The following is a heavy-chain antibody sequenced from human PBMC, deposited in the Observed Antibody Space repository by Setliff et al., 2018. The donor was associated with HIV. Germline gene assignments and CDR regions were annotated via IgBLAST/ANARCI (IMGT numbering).Heavy chain of an antibody. CDR3: ARDVGRDGYCFDH. D-gene: IGHD5-12*01. CDR1: GYTFSDYG. Sequence: GASVKVSCKASGYTFSDYGISWVRQAPGQGLEWMGWISAHNGRINYAQKFQGRVTMTTDRSTSTAYMELRSPRSDDTAVYYGARDVGRDGYCFDHWGQGTLVTVSS. J-gene: IGHJ4*02. CDR2: ISAHNGRI. V-gene: IGHV1-18*01.